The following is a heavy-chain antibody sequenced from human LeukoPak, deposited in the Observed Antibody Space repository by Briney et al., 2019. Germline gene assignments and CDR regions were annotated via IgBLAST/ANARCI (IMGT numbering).Heavy chain of an antibody. CDR2: INSDGSST. J-gene: IGHJ4*02. CDR1: GFTFSSYW. CDR3: ARDCSSTSCSSAH. D-gene: IGHD2-2*01. V-gene: IGHV3-74*01. Sequence: GGSLRLSCAASGFTFSSYWRHWVRQAPGKGLVWVTRINSDGSSTSYADSVKGRFTISRDNAKNTLYLQMNSLRAEDTAVYYCARDCSSTSCSSAHWGQGTLVTVSS.